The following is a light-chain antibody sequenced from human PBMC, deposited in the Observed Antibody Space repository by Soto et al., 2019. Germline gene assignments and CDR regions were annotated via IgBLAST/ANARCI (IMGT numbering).Light chain of an antibody. J-gene: IGLJ3*02. CDR2: EVT. V-gene: IGLV2-14*01. CDR3: TSYTRSTTWV. CDR1: SGDIGIYNF. Sequence: QSALTQPASVSGSLGQSITISCTGTSGDIGIYNFVSWFQQHPGKAPKLMIYEVTHRPSGVSDRFSASKSGNTASLTISGLQAEDEAEYYCTSYTRSTTWVFGGGTKLTVL.